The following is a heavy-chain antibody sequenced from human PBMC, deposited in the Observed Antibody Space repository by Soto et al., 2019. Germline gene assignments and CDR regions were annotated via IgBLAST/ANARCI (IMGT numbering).Heavy chain of an antibody. J-gene: IGHJ4*02. CDR3: AKVSYSSGLTDY. D-gene: IGHD6-19*01. V-gene: IGHV3-23*01. Sequence: GGSLRLSCAASGFTFSSYAMSWVRQAPGKGLEWVSAISGSGGSTYYADSVKGRFTISRDNSKNTLYLQMNSLRAEDTAAYYCAKVSYSSGLTDYWGQGTLVTVSS. CDR2: ISGSGGST. CDR1: GFTFSSYA.